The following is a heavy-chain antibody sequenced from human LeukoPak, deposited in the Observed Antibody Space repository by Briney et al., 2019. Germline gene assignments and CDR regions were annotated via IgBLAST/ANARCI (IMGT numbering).Heavy chain of an antibody. Sequence: GGSLRLSCAASGFTFTTYGMHWVRQAPGKGLEWVAVISYDGSNKYYAESVKGRFTISRDNSKSTLYLQMNSLRADDTAVYYCSKDGGSYSWAAFDDWGQGTLVTVSS. CDR3: SKDGGSYSWAAFDD. CDR1: GFTFTTYG. D-gene: IGHD1-26*01. CDR2: ISYDGSNK. J-gene: IGHJ4*02. V-gene: IGHV3-30*18.